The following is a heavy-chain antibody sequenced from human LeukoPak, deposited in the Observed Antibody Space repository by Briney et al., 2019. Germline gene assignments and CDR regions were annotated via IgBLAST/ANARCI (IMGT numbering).Heavy chain of an antibody. CDR1: GFTFSSYW. V-gene: IGHV3-74*01. J-gene: IGHJ4*02. D-gene: IGHD3-3*02. Sequence: PGGSLRLSCAASGFTFSSYWMHWVRHTPAKGLVWVSRIDGDGRNTNYADFVKGRFTISRDNAKNTLYLQMASLRADDTAVYYCARTLTGAFFDSWGQGTLVTVSS. CDR3: ARTLTGAFFDS. CDR2: IDGDGRNT.